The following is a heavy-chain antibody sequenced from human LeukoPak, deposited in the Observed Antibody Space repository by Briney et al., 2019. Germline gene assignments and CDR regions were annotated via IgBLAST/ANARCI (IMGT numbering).Heavy chain of an antibody. CDR2: IYYSGST. J-gene: IGHJ4*02. CDR3: XXXXXSSWFDY. Sequence: SETLSLTCTVSGGSINSGSYYWGWIRQPPGQGLEWIGSIYYSGSTYYNPSLKSRVTRSVDTSKNQFSLKLSSVTAADTAVYXXXXXXXSSWFDYWGQGTLVTVS. D-gene: IGHD6-13*01. CDR1: GGSINSGSYY. V-gene: IGHV4-39*01.